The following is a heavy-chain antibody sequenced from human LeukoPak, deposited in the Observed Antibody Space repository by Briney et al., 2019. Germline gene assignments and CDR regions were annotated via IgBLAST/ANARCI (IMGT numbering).Heavy chain of an antibody. CDR2: TRNKANSYTT. CDR3: TLPSGYSSSSSYYYGMDV. Sequence: AGGSLRLSCAASGLTFSDHYMDWVRQAPGKGLEWVGRTRNKANSYTTEYAASVKGRFTISRDDSKNSLYLQMNSLKTEDTAVYYCTLPSGYSSSSSYYYGMDVWGQGTTVTVSS. CDR1: GLTFSDHY. V-gene: IGHV3-72*01. J-gene: IGHJ6*02. D-gene: IGHD6-6*01.